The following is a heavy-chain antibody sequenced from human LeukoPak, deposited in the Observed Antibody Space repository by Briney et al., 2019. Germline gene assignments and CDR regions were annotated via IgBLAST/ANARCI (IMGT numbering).Heavy chain of an antibody. V-gene: IGHV3-7*01. Sequence: GGSLRLSCAASGFTFSSYWMSWVRQAPGKGLEWVANIKQDGSEKYYVDSVKGRFTISRDNAKNSLYLQMNSLRAEDTAVYCCARAGYSGYDELWGQGTLVTVSS. J-gene: IGHJ4*02. CDR2: IKQDGSEK. D-gene: IGHD5-12*01. CDR3: ARAGYSGYDEL. CDR1: GFTFSSYW.